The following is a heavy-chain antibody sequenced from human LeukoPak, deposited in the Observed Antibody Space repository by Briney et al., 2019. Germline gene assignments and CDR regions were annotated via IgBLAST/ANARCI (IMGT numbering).Heavy chain of an antibody. J-gene: IGHJ4*02. V-gene: IGHV3-48*02. CDR1: GFTFSSYS. CDR3: ARDRYGDYVFDY. Sequence: GGSLRLSCAASGFTFSSYSMNWVRQAPGKALEWVSYISGSGSTIYYADFVKGRSAISRDNAKNTLYLQLISLTDEDTAVYYCARDRYGDYVFDYWGQGTLVTVSS. D-gene: IGHD4-17*01. CDR2: ISGSGSTI.